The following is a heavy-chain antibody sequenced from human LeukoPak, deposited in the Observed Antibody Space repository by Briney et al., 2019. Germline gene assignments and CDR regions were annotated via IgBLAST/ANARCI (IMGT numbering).Heavy chain of an antibody. CDR3: ARDQVGATNNWFDP. CDR2: IYHSGST. D-gene: IGHD1-26*01. V-gene: IGHV4-61*08. J-gene: IGHJ5*02. CDR1: GGSISSGGYY. Sequence: SETLSLTCTVSGGSISSGGYYWSWIRHPPGKGLEWIGYIYHSGSTNYNPSLKSRVTMSVDTSKNQFSLKLSSVTAADTAVYYCARDQVGATNNWFDPWGQGTLVTVSS.